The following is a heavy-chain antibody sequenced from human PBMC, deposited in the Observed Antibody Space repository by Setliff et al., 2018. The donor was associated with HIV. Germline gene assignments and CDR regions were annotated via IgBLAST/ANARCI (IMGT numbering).Heavy chain of an antibody. Sequence: ASVKVSCKASGYTFSGYYIHWMRQAPGQGLEWMGWINPNSGGTNYAQKFQGRVNMTRDTSITTAYLELRSLRSDDTAVFFCARKKKDYYGSGSYSGYYYYYHMDVWGQGTTVTVSS. V-gene: IGHV1-2*02. J-gene: IGHJ6*03. D-gene: IGHD3-10*01. CDR2: INPNSGGT. CDR1: GYTFSGYY. CDR3: ARKKKDYYGSGSYSGYYYYYHMDV.